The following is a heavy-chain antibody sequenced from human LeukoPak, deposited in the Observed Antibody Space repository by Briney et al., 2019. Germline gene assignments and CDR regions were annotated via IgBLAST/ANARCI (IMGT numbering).Heavy chain of an antibody. Sequence: SVKVSCKASGGTFSSYAISWVRQAPGQGLEWMGGIIPIFGTANYAQKFQGRVTITTDESTSTAYMELSSLRSEDTAVYYCARRSGDYDDSDAFDIWGQGTMVTVSS. D-gene: IGHD4-17*01. V-gene: IGHV1-69*05. CDR2: IIPIFGTA. J-gene: IGHJ3*02. CDR3: ARRSGDYDDSDAFDI. CDR1: GGTFSSYA.